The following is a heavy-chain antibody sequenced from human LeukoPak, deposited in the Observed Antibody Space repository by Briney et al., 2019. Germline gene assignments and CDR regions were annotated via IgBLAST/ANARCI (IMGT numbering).Heavy chain of an antibody. CDR1: GFTFSDYY. CDR3: ARGHYEMGV. Sequence: GGSLRLSCAASGFTFSDYYMTWIRQAPGKGLEWVSHIAHSGNGMWYADAVKGRFTISRDNAMNLLFLQMDSLRAEDTAVYYCARGHYEMGVWGQGTTVIVSS. CDR2: IAHSGNGM. J-gene: IGHJ6*02. V-gene: IGHV3-11*01.